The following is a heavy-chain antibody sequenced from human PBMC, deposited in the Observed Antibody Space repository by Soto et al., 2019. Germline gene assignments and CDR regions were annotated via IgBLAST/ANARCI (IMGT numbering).Heavy chain of an antibody. CDR3: ARGPGVFGDFSLAY. CDR2: IYSGGST. Sequence: QVQLQESGPGLVKPSETLSLSCGVSGGSISQYYWSWIRQPAGKGLEWIGRIYSGGSTNYNPSLEGRVTMSVATSKNRFSLRLGSVTAWDRAVYYWARGPGVFGDFSLAYWGQGTLVTVSS. D-gene: IGHD3-10*02. CDR1: GGSISQYY. J-gene: IGHJ4*02. V-gene: IGHV4-4*07.